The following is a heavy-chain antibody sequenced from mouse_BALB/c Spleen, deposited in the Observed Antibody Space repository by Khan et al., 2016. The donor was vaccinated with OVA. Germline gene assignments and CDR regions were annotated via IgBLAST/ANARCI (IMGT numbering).Heavy chain of an antibody. J-gene: IGHJ3*01. CDR2: ISSGGDYT. Sequence: EVELVESGGDLVKPGGSLKLSCAASGFSFISYSMSWVRQTPDKRLEWVATISSGGDYTYYPDIVKGRFTISRDNAKNTLYLQMSSLKSEDTAMYYCASHLTGSFAYWGQGTLVTVSA. CDR3: ASHLTGSFAY. CDR1: GFSFISYS. D-gene: IGHD4-1*01. V-gene: IGHV5-6*01.